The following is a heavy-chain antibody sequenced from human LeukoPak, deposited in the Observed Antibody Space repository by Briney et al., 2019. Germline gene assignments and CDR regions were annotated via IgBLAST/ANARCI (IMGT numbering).Heavy chain of an antibody. Sequence: GGSLRLSCAASGFTFSSYSMNWVRQAPGKGLEWVSYISSSSSTIYYADSVKGRFTISRDNAKNSLYLQMNSLRAEDTAVYYCARDAENGDCAYYYGMDVWGQGTTVTVSS. CDR2: ISSSSSTI. CDR1: GFTFSSYS. V-gene: IGHV3-48*04. CDR3: ARDAENGDCAYYYGMDV. J-gene: IGHJ6*02. D-gene: IGHD2-21*02.